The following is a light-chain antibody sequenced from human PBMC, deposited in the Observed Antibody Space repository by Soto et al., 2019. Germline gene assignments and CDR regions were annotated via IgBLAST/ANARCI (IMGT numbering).Light chain of an antibody. Sequence: QLVLTQPPSASGTPGQRVTIFCSGSSYNIGSNTVNWYQQLPGTAPKLLIYRNNQRPSGVPDRFSGSKSGTSASLAISGLRSEDEADYYCAAWDDSLSGVVFGGGTKLTVL. CDR3: AAWDDSLSGVV. CDR1: SYNIGSNT. CDR2: RNN. V-gene: IGLV1-47*01. J-gene: IGLJ2*01.